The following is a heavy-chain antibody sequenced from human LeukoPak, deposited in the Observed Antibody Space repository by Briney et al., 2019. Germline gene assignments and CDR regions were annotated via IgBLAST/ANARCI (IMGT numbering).Heavy chain of an antibody. J-gene: IGHJ4*02. D-gene: IGHD3-22*01. V-gene: IGHV4-34*01. CDR2: INHSGST. CDR1: GGSFSGYY. CDR3: ARVDRGYYDSSGYHRQDY. Sequence: PSETLSLTCAVYGGSFSGYYWSWIRQPPGKGLEWIGEINHSGSTNYDPSLKSRVTISVDTSKNQFSLKLSSVTAADTAVYYCARVDRGYYDSSGYHRQDYWGQGTLVTVSS.